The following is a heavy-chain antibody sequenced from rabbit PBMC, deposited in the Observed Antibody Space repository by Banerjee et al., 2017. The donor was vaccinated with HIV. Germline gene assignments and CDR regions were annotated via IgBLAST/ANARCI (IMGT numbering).Heavy chain of an antibody. CDR1: GIDFSSYYY. Sequence: QQQLEESGGGLVKPGGTLTLTCKASGIDFSSYYYMCWVRQAPGKGLEWIGCIYPGSPSEYYASWAKGRFTISKTASTTVTLQMTRLTAADTATYFCARAGGFENYFNLWGQGTLVTVS. J-gene: IGHJ4*01. V-gene: IGHV1S45*01. CDR2: IYPGSPSE. D-gene: IGHD1-1*01. CDR3: ARAGGFENYFNL.